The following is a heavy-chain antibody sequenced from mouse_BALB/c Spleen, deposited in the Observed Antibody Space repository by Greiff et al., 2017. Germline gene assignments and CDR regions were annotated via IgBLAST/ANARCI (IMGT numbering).Heavy chain of an antibody. CDR3: ARYGNYYLYAMDY. V-gene: IGHV1-54*01. D-gene: IGHD2-10*02. Sequence: QVQLKQSGAELVRPGTSVKVSCKASGYAFTNYLIEWVKQRPGQGLEWIGVINPGSGGTNYNEKFKGKATLTADKSSSTAYMQLSSLTSDDSAVYFCARYGNYYLYAMDYWGQGTSVTVSS. CDR1: GYAFTNYL. J-gene: IGHJ4*01. CDR2: INPGSGGT.